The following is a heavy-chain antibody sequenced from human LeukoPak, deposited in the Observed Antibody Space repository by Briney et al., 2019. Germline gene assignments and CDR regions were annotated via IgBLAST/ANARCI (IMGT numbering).Heavy chain of an antibody. CDR3: ATLGVVVVAATGGYYYMDV. V-gene: IGHV3-30-3*01. CDR2: ISYDGSNK. J-gene: IGHJ6*03. Sequence: GGSLRLSCAASGFTFSNAWMSWVRQAPGKGLEWVAVISYDGSNKYYADSVKGRFTISRDNSKNTLYLQMNSLRAEDTAVYYCATLGVVVVAATGGYYYMDVWGKGTTVTVSS. CDR1: GFTFSNAW. D-gene: IGHD2-15*01.